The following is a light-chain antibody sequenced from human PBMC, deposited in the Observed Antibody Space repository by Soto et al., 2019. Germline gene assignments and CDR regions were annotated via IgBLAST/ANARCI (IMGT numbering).Light chain of an antibody. J-gene: IGKJ1*01. CDR2: GAS. CDR1: ESISSNY. CDR3: QQYGSSPPWT. Sequence: EIVLTQSPGTLSLSPGERATPSCRATESISSNYLTWYQQKPGQAPRLLIYGASSRATGIPDRFSGSGSGTDFTLTISRLEPEDFAVYYCQQYGSSPPWTFGQGTKVEIK. V-gene: IGKV3-20*01.